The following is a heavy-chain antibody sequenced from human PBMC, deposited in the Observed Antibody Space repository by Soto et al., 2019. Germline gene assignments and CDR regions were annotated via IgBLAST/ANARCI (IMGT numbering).Heavy chain of an antibody. CDR1: EFSLTTTGVG. Sequence: QITLKESGPTLVKPTQTLTLTCTFSEFSLTTTGVGVGWIRQPPGKALEWLALIYWDDYKRYSPSLKSRLTITKDTSKNQVVLIMTNMYPVDTATYSCARAYDTSGYYEYYFDYWGQGTLVTVSS. J-gene: IGHJ4*02. CDR3: ARAYDTSGYYEYYFDY. D-gene: IGHD3-22*01. V-gene: IGHV2-5*02. CDR2: IYWDDYK.